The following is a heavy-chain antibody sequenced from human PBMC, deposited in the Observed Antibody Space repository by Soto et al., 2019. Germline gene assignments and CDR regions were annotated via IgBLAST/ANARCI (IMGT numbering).Heavy chain of an antibody. Sequence: VSVKVSSKVSGYALTELSMHWVRQAPGKGLEWMGGINPENGETIYAQRFQGRVAISRDTSASTAYMEPSSLRSEDTAVYYCARSHSSSSYDAFDIWGQGTMVTV. V-gene: IGHV1-24*01. CDR2: INPENGET. CDR1: GYALTELS. CDR3: ARSHSSSSYDAFDI. D-gene: IGHD6-13*01. J-gene: IGHJ3*02.